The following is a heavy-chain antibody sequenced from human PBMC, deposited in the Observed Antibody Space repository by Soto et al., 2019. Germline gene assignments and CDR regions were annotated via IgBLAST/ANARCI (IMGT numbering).Heavy chain of an antibody. D-gene: IGHD1-1*01. Sequence: LSLTCTLSGGSVRAPDWWNWVRQSPDKGLEWIAEVHISGHSNYNPSLRSRVSVSIDSSKNQFYLNLNSVTAADTAIYYCARVRQGCSANNCYFDPWGQGTQVTVSS. CDR1: GGSVRAPDW. J-gene: IGHJ5*01. CDR2: VHISGHS. CDR3: ARVRQGCSANNCYFDP. V-gene: IGHV4-4*02.